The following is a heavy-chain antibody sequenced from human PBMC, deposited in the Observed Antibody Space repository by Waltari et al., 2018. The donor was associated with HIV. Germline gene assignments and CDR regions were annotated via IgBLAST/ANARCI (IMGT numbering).Heavy chain of an antibody. CDR2: IISSSSTI. Sequence: QVQLVESGGGLVKPGGSLRLPCAASGFTFSDYYMRWIRTAPGTGLVWVSYIISSSSTIYSADSVKGRLTISRENAKNSVYLQMSSLRAGDTAVYYCATGGGQFRFGVAKRTYGMDVWGQGTTVTVSS. CDR1: GFTFSDYY. CDR3: ATGGGQFRFGVAKRTYGMDV. J-gene: IGHJ6*02. V-gene: IGHV3-11*01. D-gene: IGHD3-10*01.